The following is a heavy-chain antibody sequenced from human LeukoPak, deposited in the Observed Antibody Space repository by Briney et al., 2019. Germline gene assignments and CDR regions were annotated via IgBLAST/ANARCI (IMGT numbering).Heavy chain of an antibody. CDR2: IYTSGST. V-gene: IGHV4-61*02. CDR3: ASAYSNYGPLDY. CDR1: GGSISSGSYY. D-gene: IGHD4-11*01. Sequence: SETLSLTCTVSGGSISSGSYYWSWIRQPAGKGLEWIGRIYTSGSTNYNPSLKSRVTISVDTSKNQFSLKLSSVTAADTAVYYCASAYSNYGPLDYWGQGTLVTVSS. J-gene: IGHJ4*02.